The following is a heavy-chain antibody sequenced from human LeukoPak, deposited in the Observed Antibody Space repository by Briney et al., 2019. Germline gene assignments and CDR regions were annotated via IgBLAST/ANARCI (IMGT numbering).Heavy chain of an antibody. CDR3: AASGRVGATRGWNDY. D-gene: IGHD1-26*01. V-gene: IGHV4-30-4*08. Sequence: SQTLSLTCTVSGGSISSGVYYWSWIRQHPGKGLEWIGYIYYSGSTYYNPSLKSRVTISVDTSKNQFSLKLSSVTAADTAVYYCAASGRVGATRGWNDYWGQGTLVTVSS. J-gene: IGHJ4*02. CDR1: GGSISSGVYY. CDR2: IYYSGST.